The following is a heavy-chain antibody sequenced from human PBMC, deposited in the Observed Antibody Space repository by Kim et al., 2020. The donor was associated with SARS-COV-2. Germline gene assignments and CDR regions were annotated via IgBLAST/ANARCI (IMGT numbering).Heavy chain of an antibody. V-gene: IGHV3-23*01. J-gene: IGHJ4*02. CDR2: ISGSGGST. Sequence: GGSLRLSCAASGFTFSSYAMSWVRQAPGKGLEWVSAISGSGGSTYYADSVKGRFTISRDNSKNTLYLQMNSLRAEDTAVYYCAKVPDFVWSGYYTTGDYWGQGTLVTVSS. CDR3: AKVPDFVWSGYYTTGDY. D-gene: IGHD3-3*01. CDR1: GFTFSSYA.